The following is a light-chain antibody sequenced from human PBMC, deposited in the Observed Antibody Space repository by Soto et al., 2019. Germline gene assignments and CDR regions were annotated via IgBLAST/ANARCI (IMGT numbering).Light chain of an antibody. Sequence: DIEMTQAPSSLSASVGDRVTITCRASQGISNYLAWYQQKPGKVPKLLIYAASTLHSGVPSRLSGSGSGTAMTPTTSTLQPDDVATYDGHKYNGVPRTCGQGTKVVIK. V-gene: IGKV1-27*01. CDR2: AAS. CDR1: QGISNY. J-gene: IGKJ1*01. CDR3: HKYNGVPRT.